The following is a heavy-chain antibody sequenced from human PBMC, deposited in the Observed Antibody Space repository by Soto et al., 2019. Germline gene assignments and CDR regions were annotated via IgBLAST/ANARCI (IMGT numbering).Heavy chain of an antibody. Sequence: SETLSLTCTVSGGSISSSSYYWGWIRQPPGKGLEWIGSIYYSGSTYYNPSLKSRVTISVDTSKNQFSLKLSSVTAADTAVYYCARRVRKLLDNYGMDVWGQGTTVTVSS. CDR3: ARRVRKLLDNYGMDV. J-gene: IGHJ6*02. CDR2: IYYSGST. D-gene: IGHD1-1*01. CDR1: GGSISSSSYY. V-gene: IGHV4-39*01.